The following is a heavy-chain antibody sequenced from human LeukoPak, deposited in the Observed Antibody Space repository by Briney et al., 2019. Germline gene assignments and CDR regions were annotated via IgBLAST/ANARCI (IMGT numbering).Heavy chain of an antibody. CDR1: GYTFTSYG. J-gene: IGHJ4*02. D-gene: IGHD5-18*01. Sequence: SVKVSCKASGYTFTSYGISWVRQAPRRGLEWMGRIIPILGIANYAQKFQGRVTITADKSTSTAYMELSSLRSEDTAVYYCARETPFVDTAMVPPFDYWGQGTLVTVSS. CDR3: ARETPFVDTAMVPPFDY. CDR2: IIPILGIA. V-gene: IGHV1-69*04.